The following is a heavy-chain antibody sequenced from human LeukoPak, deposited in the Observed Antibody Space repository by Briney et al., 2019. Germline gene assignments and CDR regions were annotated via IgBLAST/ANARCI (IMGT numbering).Heavy chain of an antibody. V-gene: IGHV3-74*01. CDR2: VNGDGTTT. CDR1: GFTLSTHW. D-gene: IGHD1-26*01. J-gene: IGHJ4*02. Sequence: GGSLRLSCAASGFTLSTHWMHWVRQAPGKGLVWVSRVNGDGTTTSYADSVKGRFTISRVNAKSTLYLEMDSLRAEDTAIYYCARRWYTGTYYYFDLWGQGTLVTVFS. CDR3: ARRWYTGTYYYFDL.